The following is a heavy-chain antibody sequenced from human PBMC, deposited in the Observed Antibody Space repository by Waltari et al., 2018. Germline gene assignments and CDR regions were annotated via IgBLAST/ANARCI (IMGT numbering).Heavy chain of an antibody. V-gene: IGHV4-34*01. Sequence: QVQLQQWGAGLLKPSETLSLTCAVYGGSFSGYYWSWIRQPPGKGLEWIGEINHSGSTNYNPALKSRVTIAVDTSKNQFSRKLSSVTAADTAVYYCARGLRWFDPWGQGTLVTVSS. CDR1: GGSFSGYY. J-gene: IGHJ5*02. CDR2: INHSGST. CDR3: ARGLRWFDP.